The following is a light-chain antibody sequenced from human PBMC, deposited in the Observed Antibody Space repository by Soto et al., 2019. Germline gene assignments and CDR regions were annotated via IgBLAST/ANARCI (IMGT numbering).Light chain of an antibody. J-gene: IGLJ1*01. Sequence: QTVVTQEPSFSVSPGGTVTTTCGLNSGTVSTSNNPSWYQQTPGQTPRTLIYSTNSRSSGVPDRFSGSIVGNKAALTITGAQADDESNYHCLLSMGSGIYVFGTGTKVTV. CDR3: LLSMGSGIYV. CDR2: STN. V-gene: IGLV8-61*01. CDR1: SGTVSTSNN.